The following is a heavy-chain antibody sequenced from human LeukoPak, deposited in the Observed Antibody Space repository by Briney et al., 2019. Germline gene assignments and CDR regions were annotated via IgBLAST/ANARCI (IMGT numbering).Heavy chain of an antibody. CDR3: AREVWLRLDY. CDR1: GFTFSSYE. Sequence: PGGSLRLSCAASGFTFSSYEMNWVRQAPGKGLEWVSYISSSGSTIYYADSVKGRFTISRDNAKNSLYLQMNSLRDEDTAVYYCAREVWLRLDYWGQGTLVTVSS. J-gene: IGHJ4*02. CDR2: ISSSGSTI. V-gene: IGHV3-48*03. D-gene: IGHD5-12*01.